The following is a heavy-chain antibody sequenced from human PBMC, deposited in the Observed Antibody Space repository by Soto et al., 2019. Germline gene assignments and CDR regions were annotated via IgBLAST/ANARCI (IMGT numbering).Heavy chain of an antibody. J-gene: IGHJ3*02. Sequence: PGESLKISCKGSGYSFANYWIGWVRQMPGKGLEYMGIIYAENSDTRYIPSLQGQVTISVDKSTSTAHLQWSSLKASDTAMYYCARARLYCSGGTCYSTTAFDIWGQGTMVT. CDR3: ARARLYCSGGTCYSTTAFDI. V-gene: IGHV5-51*01. CDR2: IYAENSDT. D-gene: IGHD2-15*01. CDR1: GYSFANYW.